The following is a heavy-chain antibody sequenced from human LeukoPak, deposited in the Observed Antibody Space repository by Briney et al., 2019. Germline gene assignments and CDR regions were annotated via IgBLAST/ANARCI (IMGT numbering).Heavy chain of an antibody. CDR1: GYTLTELS. D-gene: IGHD1-26*01. Sequence: ASVKVSCKASGYTLTELSMHWVRQAPGKGLEWMGGFDPDDGETIYAQKFQGRVTMTEDTSTDTAYMELSSLRSEGTAVYYCATGPYVGYFQHWGQGTLVTVSS. J-gene: IGHJ1*01. CDR2: FDPDDGET. CDR3: ATGPYVGYFQH. V-gene: IGHV1-24*01.